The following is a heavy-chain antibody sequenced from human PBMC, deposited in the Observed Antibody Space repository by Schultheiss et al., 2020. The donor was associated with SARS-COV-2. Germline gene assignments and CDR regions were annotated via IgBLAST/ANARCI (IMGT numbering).Heavy chain of an antibody. D-gene: IGHD3-3*01. J-gene: IGHJ4*02. CDR1: GGSISSYY. V-gene: IGHV4-59*12. CDR2: IYYSGST. CDR3: ASGVYRFLEWQERDY. Sequence: SQTLSLTCTVSGGSISSYYWSWIRQPPGKGLEWIGYIYYSGSTNYNPSLKSRVTISVDTSKNQFSLKLRSATAADTAVYYCASGVYRFLEWQERDYWGQGTLVTVSS.